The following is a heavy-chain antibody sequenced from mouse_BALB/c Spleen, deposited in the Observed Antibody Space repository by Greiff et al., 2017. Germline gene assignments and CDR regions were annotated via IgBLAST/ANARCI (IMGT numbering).Heavy chain of an antibody. CDR1: GFDFSRYW. Sequence: VQLKQSGGGLVQPGGSLKLSCAASGFDFSRYWMSWVRQAPGKGLEWIGEINPDSSTINYTPSLKDKFIISRDNAKNTLYLQMSKVRSEDTALYYCARPGYDGYYAWFAYWGQGTLVTVSA. J-gene: IGHJ3*01. D-gene: IGHD2-3*01. V-gene: IGHV4-1*02. CDR2: INPDSSTI. CDR3: ARPGYDGYYAWFAY.